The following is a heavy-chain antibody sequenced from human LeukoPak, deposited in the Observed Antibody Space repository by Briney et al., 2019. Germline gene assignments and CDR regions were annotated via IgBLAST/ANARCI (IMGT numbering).Heavy chain of an antibody. CDR3: AKDLRAYSSSSYPFY. J-gene: IGHJ4*02. CDR2: ISYDGSNK. Sequence: GGSLRLSCAASGFTFSSYGMHWVRQAPGKGLEWVAVISYDGSNKYYADSVKGRFTISRDNSKNTLYLQMNSLRAEDTAVYYCAKDLRAYSSSSYPFYWGQGTLVTVSS. D-gene: IGHD6-13*01. V-gene: IGHV3-30*18. CDR1: GFTFSSYG.